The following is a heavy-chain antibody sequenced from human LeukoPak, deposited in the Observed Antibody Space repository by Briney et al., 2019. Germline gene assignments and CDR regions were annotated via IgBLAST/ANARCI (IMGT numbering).Heavy chain of an antibody. J-gene: IGHJ3*02. D-gene: IGHD3-10*01. CDR1: GGTFSSYA. CDR3: ARGPTGLGDSFDI. CDR2: IIPIFGTA. Sequence: ASVKVSCKASGGTFSSYAISWVRQAPGQGLEWMGGIIPIFGTANYAQKFQGRVTITADESTSTADMELSSLRSEDTAVYYCARGPTGLGDSFDIWGQGTMVTVSS. V-gene: IGHV1-69*01.